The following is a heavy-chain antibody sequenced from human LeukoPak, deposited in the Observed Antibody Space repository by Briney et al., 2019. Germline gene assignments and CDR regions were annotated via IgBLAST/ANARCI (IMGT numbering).Heavy chain of an antibody. V-gene: IGHV3-30*18. CDR1: GFAFRSYG. Sequence: GRSLRLSCAASGFAFRSYGMQWVRQAPGKGPEWVAVIGDDGTAQYFADSVKGRFTISRDNSKNTLYLQMNSLTTEDTAVYYCAKEGGHDNWYFDLWDRGILVTVSS. J-gene: IGHJ2*01. CDR2: IGDDGTAQ. CDR3: AKEGGHDNWYFDL. D-gene: IGHD5-12*01.